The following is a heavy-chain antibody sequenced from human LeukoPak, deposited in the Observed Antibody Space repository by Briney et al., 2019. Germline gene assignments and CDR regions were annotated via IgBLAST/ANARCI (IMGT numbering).Heavy chain of an antibody. V-gene: IGHV3-30*01. Sequence: GGSLRLSCAASGFTLSRYAMHWVRQAPGKGLEWVAVTSPDGNDKYYADSVKGRFTISRDNSKNTVFLQMNSLNTEDTAVYSCFTGSAYYYDSWGQGTLVTVSS. D-gene: IGHD3-22*01. CDR3: FTGSAYYYDS. J-gene: IGHJ5*01. CDR2: TSPDGNDK. CDR1: GFTLSRYA.